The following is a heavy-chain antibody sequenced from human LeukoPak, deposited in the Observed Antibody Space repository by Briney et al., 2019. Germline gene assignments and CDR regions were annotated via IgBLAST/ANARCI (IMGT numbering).Heavy chain of an antibody. CDR3: AREVGATVDP. CDR2: VNPNSGYT. D-gene: IGHD1-26*01. V-gene: IGHV1-8*01. CDR1: GYNFSTFD. Sequence: GASVKVSCKASGYNFSTFDIIWPRQTTVEGLEWMGWVNPNSGYTGHAQKFQGRVTLTRNTSISTAYMELSSLRSEDTAVYYCAREVGATVDPWGQGTLVTVSS. J-gene: IGHJ5*02.